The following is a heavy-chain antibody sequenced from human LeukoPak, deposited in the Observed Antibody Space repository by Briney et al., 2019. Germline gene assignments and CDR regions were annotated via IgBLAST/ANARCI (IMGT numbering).Heavy chain of an antibody. J-gene: IGHJ6*02. CDR3: ARAYGSGSYYGPPYYYYGMDV. V-gene: IGHV3-23*01. D-gene: IGHD3-10*01. CDR1: GFTFSTHA. CDR2: ISGSDGST. Sequence: GGSLRLSCAASGFTFSTHAISWVRQAPGKGLEWVSGISGSDGSTYYADSVKGRFTISRDNSKNTLYLQMNSLRAEDTAVYYCARAYGSGSYYGPPYYYYGMDVWGQGTTVTVSS.